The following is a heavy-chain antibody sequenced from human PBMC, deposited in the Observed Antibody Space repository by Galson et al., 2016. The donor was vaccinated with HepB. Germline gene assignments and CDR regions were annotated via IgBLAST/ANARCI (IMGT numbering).Heavy chain of an antibody. D-gene: IGHD3-10*01. V-gene: IGHV3-30-3*01. CDR2: ISYVGGKK. Sequence: SLRLSCAASGFIFSSFAMHWVRQAPGKGLEWVALISYVGGKKYYPDSLKGRFTISRDNSKNTLFLQMNNLRTEDTAVFYCARVMVGGLGAFDIWGQGTMVTVSS. J-gene: IGHJ3*02. CDR1: GFIFSSFA. CDR3: ARVMVGGLGAFDI.